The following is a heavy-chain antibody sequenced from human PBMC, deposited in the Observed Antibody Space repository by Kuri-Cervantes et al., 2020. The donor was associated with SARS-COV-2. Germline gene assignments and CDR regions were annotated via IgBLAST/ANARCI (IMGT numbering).Heavy chain of an antibody. D-gene: IGHD2-2*01. Sequence: SETLSLTCAVYGESFSGHYWSWIRQPPGKGLEWIGEINHVGSTKYNPSLKSRVIVSVDTSKNQFSLNLTSVTAADTAVYYCARGHIGVVPSPFLGLGPHSYYYHMDVWGQGTTVTVSS. CDR1: GESFSGHY. CDR2: INHVGST. V-gene: IGHV4-34*01. CDR3: ARGHIGVVPSPFLGLGPHSYYYHMDV. J-gene: IGHJ6*02.